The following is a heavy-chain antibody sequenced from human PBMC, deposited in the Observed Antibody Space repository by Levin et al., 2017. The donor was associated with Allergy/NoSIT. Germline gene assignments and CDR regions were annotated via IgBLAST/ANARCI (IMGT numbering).Heavy chain of an antibody. CDR1: GFTFSSYA. CDR2: ISYDGSNK. V-gene: IGHV3-30-3*01. J-gene: IGHJ4*02. D-gene: IGHD3-10*01. Sequence: GGSLRLSCAASGFTFSSYAMHWVRQAPGKGLEWVAVISYDGSNKYYADSVKGRFTISRDNSKNTLYLQMNSLRAEDTAVYYCARGPFYGSGSQYFDYWGQGTLVTVSS. CDR3: ARGPFYGSGSQYFDY.